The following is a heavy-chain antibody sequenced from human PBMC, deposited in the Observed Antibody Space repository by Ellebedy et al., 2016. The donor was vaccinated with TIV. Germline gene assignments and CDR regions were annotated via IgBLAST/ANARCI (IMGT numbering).Heavy chain of an antibody. CDR3: ARDLMPLYDSSGYSFRD. J-gene: IGHJ4*02. V-gene: IGHV3-30-3*01. CDR2: ISYDGSNK. CDR1: GFTFSSYA. Sequence: GESLKISXSASGFTFSSYAMHWVRQAPGKGLEWVAVISYDGSNKYYADSVKGRFTISRDNSKNTLYLQMNSLRAEDTAVYYCARDLMPLYDSSGYSFRDWGQGTLVTVSS. D-gene: IGHD3-22*01.